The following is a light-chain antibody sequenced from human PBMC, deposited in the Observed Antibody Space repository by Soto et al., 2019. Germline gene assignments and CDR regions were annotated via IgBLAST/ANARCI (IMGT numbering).Light chain of an antibody. CDR1: QDISNY. CDR3: QKYKNAPWT. V-gene: IGKV1-27*01. CDR2: AAS. Sequence: DIQMTQSPSSLSASVGDRVTITCRASQDISNYLAWYQQKPGKVPKLLIYAASTLQSGVPSRFSGSGSGTDFTLTISSLQPEDVAIYYCQKYKNAPWTFGQGTKVEIK. J-gene: IGKJ1*01.